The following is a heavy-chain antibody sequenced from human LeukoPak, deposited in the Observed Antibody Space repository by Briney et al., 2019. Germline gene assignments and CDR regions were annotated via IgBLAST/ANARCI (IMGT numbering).Heavy chain of an antibody. Sequence: PSETLSLTCTVSGGSISSYYWSWIRQPAGKGLEWIGRIYTSGSTNYNPSLKSRVTMSVDTSKNQFSLKLSSVTAADTAVYYCARAPSSYGSGSYDDYWGQGTLVTVSS. CDR2: IYTSGST. V-gene: IGHV4-4*07. CDR3: ARAPSSYGSGSYDDY. CDR1: GGSISSYY. D-gene: IGHD3-10*01. J-gene: IGHJ4*02.